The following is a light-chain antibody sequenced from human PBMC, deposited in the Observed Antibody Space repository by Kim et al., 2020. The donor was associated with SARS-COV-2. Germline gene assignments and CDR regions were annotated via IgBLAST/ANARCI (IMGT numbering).Light chain of an antibody. J-gene: IGLJ3*02. V-gene: IGLV6-57*03. CDR2: EEY. Sequence: GRTVSITWTRSSGTFASRYVQWFQQRPGSVPTIVIFEEYQRPSGVAGRFSGSVGSSSNTASRTISGLKTEDEGDYYCQSYDDTTVVFGGGTQLTVL. CDR3: QSYDDTTVV. CDR1: SGTFASRY.